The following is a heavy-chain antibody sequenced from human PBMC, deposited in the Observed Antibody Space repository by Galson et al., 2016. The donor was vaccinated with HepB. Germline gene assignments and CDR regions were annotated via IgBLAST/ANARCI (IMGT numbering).Heavy chain of an antibody. J-gene: IGHJ4*02. D-gene: IGHD2-15*01. CDR1: GGTFSYYA. CDR3: ASRGARSCSGGSCYECDY. CDR2: IIPIFGKA. V-gene: IGHV1-69*13. Sequence: SVKVSCKASGGTFSYYAISWVRQAPGQRLEWMGGIIPIFGKADYAQKFQGRVTITADDSTSTAYMELSSLRSEDTAVYYRASRGARSCSGGSCYECDYWGQGTLVTVSS.